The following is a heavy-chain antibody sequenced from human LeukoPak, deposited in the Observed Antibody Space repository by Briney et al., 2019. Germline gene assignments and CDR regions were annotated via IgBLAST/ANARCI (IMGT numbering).Heavy chain of an antibody. CDR2: IYHSGST. D-gene: IGHD3-10*01. CDR3: ARGLGSGRYYYYYYGLDV. Sequence: SSQTLSLTCTVSGGSISSGDFSWSWIRQSPGKGVELIGYIYHSGSTYYSPSLKSRVTISVDTSKNQFSLKVKSVTAADTAVYYCARGLGSGRYYYYYYGLDVWGQGTTVTVTS. CDR1: GGSISSGDFS. V-gene: IGHV4-30-4*01. J-gene: IGHJ6*02.